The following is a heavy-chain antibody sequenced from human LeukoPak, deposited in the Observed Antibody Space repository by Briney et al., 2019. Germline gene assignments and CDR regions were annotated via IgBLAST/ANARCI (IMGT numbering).Heavy chain of an antibody. J-gene: IGHJ3*01. CDR1: GFTFSSSA. Sequence: ASVKVSCKASGFTFSSSAVQWVRQARGQGLEWIGWIGVGGGNTNYAQRIQDRVTITRDMSTSTAYMELSSLRSEDTAVYYCAAEIYGGNSDCCTFDFWGPGTPVTVSS. V-gene: IGHV1-58*01. CDR2: IGVGGGNT. CDR3: AAEIYGGNSDCCTFDF. D-gene: IGHD4-23*01.